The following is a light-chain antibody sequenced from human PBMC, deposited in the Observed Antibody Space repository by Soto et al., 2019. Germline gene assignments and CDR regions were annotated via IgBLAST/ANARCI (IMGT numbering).Light chain of an antibody. J-gene: IGKJ5*01. CDR1: QSATTL. V-gene: IGKV1-12*01. CDR2: VAS. CDR3: QQANSFPLT. Sequence: VDRVTITCRASQSATTLLAWYQQKPGKAPKLLIYVASSLQSGVPSRFSGSGSGTGFTLTISSLQPEDFATYYCQQANSFPLTFGGGTRLEIK.